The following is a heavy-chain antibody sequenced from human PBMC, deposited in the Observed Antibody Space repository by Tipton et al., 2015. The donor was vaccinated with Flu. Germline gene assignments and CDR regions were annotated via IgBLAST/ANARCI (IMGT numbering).Heavy chain of an antibody. D-gene: IGHD7-27*01. CDR2: IKQGGGEK. CDR3: ASLTGDDY. CDR1: GFTFSTYW. V-gene: IGHV3-7*01. Sequence: VQLVQSGGGLVQPGGSLRLSCGASGFTFSTYWMSWVRQAPGKGLEWVANIKQGGGEKYYVDSVKGRFTISRDNAKNSLYLQLNSLRAEDTAVYYCASLTGDDYWGQGNLVTVSS. J-gene: IGHJ4*02.